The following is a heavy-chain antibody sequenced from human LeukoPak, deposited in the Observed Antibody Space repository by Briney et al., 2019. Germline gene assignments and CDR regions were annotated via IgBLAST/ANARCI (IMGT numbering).Heavy chain of an antibody. D-gene: IGHD3/OR15-3a*01. J-gene: IGHJ4*02. Sequence: PSETLSLTCTVSGGSISSGSYYWSWIRQPAGKGLEWIGRIYTSGSTNYNPSLKSRVTISVDTSKNQFSLKLSSVTAADTAVYYCARQDWFVDYWGQGTLVTVSS. CDR2: IYTSGST. V-gene: IGHV4-61*02. CDR3: ARQDWFVDY. CDR1: GGSISSGSYY.